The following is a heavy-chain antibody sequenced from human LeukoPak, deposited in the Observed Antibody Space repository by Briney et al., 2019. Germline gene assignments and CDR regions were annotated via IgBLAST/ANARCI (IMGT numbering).Heavy chain of an antibody. CDR3: AREFVGLGYYYMDV. V-gene: IGHV1-46*01. CDR1: GYTFTSYY. J-gene: IGHJ6*03. D-gene: IGHD3-16*01. Sequence: ASVKVSCKASGYTFTSYYMHWVRQAPGQGLELEGIINPSGGSTSYAQKFQGRVTMTRDMSTSTVYMALSSLRSEDTAVYYCAREFVGLGYYYMDVWGKRTTVTVYS. CDR2: INPSGGST.